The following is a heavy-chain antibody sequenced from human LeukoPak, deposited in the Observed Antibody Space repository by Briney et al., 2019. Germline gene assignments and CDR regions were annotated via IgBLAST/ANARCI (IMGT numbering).Heavy chain of an antibody. CDR2: ISYDGSNK. D-gene: IGHD4-17*01. CDR1: GFTFSSYA. Sequence: GRSLRLSCAASGFTFSSYAMHWVRQAPGKGLEWVAVISYDGSNKYYADSVKGRFTISRDNAKNSVFLQMSSLRGDDSAIYFCVRDRFDYALDYWGLGVLVTVSS. CDR3: VRDRFDYALDY. V-gene: IGHV3-30-3*01. J-gene: IGHJ4*02.